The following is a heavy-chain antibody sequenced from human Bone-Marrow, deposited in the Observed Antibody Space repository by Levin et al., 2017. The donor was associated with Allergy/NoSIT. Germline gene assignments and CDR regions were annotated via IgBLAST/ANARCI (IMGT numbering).Heavy chain of an antibody. CDR1: GYTFTSYD. CDR3: VRGRDYFDTTGDHFWDWLDP. J-gene: IGHJ5*02. CDR2: MNPNNGDT. V-gene: IGHV1-8*01. D-gene: IGHD3-22*01. Sequence: VASVKVSCKTSGYTFTSYDINWVRQATGQGLEWMGWMNPNNGDTGYAQKFQGRVTLTRSTSISTAYMELSSLRYEETAVYFCVRGRDYFDTTGDHFWDWLDPWGQGTLVTVSS.